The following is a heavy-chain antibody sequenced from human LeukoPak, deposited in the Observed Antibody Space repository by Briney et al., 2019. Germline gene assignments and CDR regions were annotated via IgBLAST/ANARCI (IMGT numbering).Heavy chain of an antibody. V-gene: IGHV1-18*01. D-gene: IGHD6-6*01. CDR1: GYTFTSYG. Sequence: ASVKVSCKASGYTFTSYGISWVRQAPGQGLEWMGWICAYNGNTNYAQKLQGRVTMTTDTSTSTAYMELRSLRSDDTAVYYCARDQWQLAGFSGLVAGSNWFDPWGQGTLVTVSS. J-gene: IGHJ5*02. CDR2: ICAYNGNT. CDR3: ARDQWQLAGFSGLVAGSNWFDP.